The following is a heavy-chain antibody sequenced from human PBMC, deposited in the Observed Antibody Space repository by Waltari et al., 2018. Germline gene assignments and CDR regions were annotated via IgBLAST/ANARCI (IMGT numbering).Heavy chain of an antibody. J-gene: IGHJ4*02. D-gene: IGHD3-16*01. Sequence: QLVESGGGVVQPGRSLRLSCVASGFTFSSHAMHWVRQAPGKGLEWVAFISDDGSSKYYADSVKGRFTIYRDNSKNTLYLQTNSLRTEDTAVYYCARHITRPEYYDIRAGYWGQGALVTVSS. CDR1: GFTFSSHA. CDR3: ARHITRPEYYDIRAGY. CDR2: ISDDGSSK. V-gene: IGHV3-30*04.